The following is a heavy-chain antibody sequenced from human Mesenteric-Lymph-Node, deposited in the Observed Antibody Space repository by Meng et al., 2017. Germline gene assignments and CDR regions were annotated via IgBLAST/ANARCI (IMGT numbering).Heavy chain of an antibody. V-gene: IGHV4-59*01. CDR1: GGSISSYY. D-gene: IGHD3-22*01. J-gene: IGHJ3*02. CDR2: IYYSGST. CDR3: ARDPPDYDSSGYAFDI. Sequence: SETLSLTCTVSGGSISSYYWSWIRQPPGKGLEWIGYIYYSGSTNYNPSLKSRVTISVDTSKNQFSLKLSSVTAADTAVYYCARDPPDYDSSGYAFDIWGQGTMVTVSS.